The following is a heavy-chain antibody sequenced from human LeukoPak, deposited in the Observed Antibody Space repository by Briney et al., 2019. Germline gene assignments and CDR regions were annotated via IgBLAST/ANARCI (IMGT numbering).Heavy chain of an antibody. V-gene: IGHV4-34*01. CDR1: GGSFSGYY. CDR3: ARGRRYYYGSGSYYEWDY. CDR2: INHSGST. D-gene: IGHD3-10*01. J-gene: IGHJ4*02. Sequence: SETLSLTCAVYGGSFSGYYWSWIRQPPGKGLEWIGEINHSGSTNYNPSLKSRVTIPVDTSKNQFSLKLSSVTAADTAVYYCARGRRYYYGSGSYYEWDYWGQGTLVTVSS.